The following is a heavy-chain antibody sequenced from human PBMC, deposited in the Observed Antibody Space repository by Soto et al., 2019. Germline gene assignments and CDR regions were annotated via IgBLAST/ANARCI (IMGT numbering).Heavy chain of an antibody. CDR2: INSDESST. D-gene: IGHD4-17*01. CDR3: ARDEIQIRSFVGSFAY. V-gene: IGHV3-74*01. Sequence: GGSLRLSCAASGFTFSSYWMHWVRQAPGKGLVWVSRINSDESSTSYADSVKGRFTVSRDNSKNILYLQMDSLGVEDTAVYYCARDEIQIRSFVGSFAYWVQGALVTVSS. J-gene: IGHJ4*02. CDR1: GFTFSSYW.